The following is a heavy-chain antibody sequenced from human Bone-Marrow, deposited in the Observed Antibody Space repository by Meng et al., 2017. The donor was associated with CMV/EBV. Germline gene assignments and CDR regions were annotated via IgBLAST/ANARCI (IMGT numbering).Heavy chain of an antibody. CDR3: ALVATPSPC. V-gene: IGHV3-23*01. CDR1: GFTFSSYA. J-gene: IGHJ1*01. D-gene: IGHD2-2*01. Sequence: GESLKISCAASGFTFSSYAMSWVRQAPGKGLEWVSAISGSGGSTYYADSVKGRFTISRDNSKNTLYLQMNSLRAEDTAVYYCALVATPSPCWGQGTLVTVPS. CDR2: ISGSGGST.